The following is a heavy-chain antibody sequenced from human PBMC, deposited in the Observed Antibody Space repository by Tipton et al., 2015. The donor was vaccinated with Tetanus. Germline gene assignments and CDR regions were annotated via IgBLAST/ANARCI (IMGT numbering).Heavy chain of an antibody. J-gene: IGHJ4*02. CDR3: ARAHCTDGVCNFDF. V-gene: IGHV5-51*01. D-gene: IGHD2-8*01. CDR1: GYIFNNYW. Sequence: VQLVQSGGEVKKPGESLKISCKGSGYIFNNYWIGRVRQKHGKGLEWMGFIYPGDSDTRYSPSFQGQVTIPVDKSINTACLQWGSLKASDTSMFYCARAHCTDGVCNFDFWGQGALVTVAS. CDR2: IYPGDSDT.